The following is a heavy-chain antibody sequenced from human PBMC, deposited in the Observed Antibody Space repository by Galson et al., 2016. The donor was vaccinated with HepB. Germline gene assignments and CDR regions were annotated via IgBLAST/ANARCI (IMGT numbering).Heavy chain of an antibody. CDR3: ARQYRGGPSDF. D-gene: IGHD5-12*01. CDR2: IFHSGRV. V-gene: IGHV4-4*02. CDR1: GGSVSSNDW. Sequence: ETLSLTCAVPGGSVSSNDWWTWVRQPPGQGLEWIGQIFHSGRVNYNPSLASRVTILVDTSSNQFSLRLTSVTAADTALYYCARQYRGGPSDFWGQGTLVTVSS. J-gene: IGHJ4*02.